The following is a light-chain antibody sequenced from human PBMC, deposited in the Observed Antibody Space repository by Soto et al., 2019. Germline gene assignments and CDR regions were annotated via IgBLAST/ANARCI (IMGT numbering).Light chain of an antibody. CDR2: EAS. Sequence: EIVLTQSPATLSLSPGERATLSCRASQTVSSSLAWYQQKPGQAPRLLIYEASNRATGIPARFSGSGSGADFTLTISSLEPEDFAIYYGQQHINWPLTFGGGTKVEIK. CDR1: QTVSSS. CDR3: QQHINWPLT. J-gene: IGKJ4*01. V-gene: IGKV3-11*01.